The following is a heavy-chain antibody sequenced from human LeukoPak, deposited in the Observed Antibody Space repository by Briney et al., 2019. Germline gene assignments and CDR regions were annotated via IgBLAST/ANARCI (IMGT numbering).Heavy chain of an antibody. V-gene: IGHV1-18*01. J-gene: IGHJ5*02. CDR1: GYTFTSYS. CDR2: ISAYSGNT. Sequence: ASVQVSCKASGYTFTSYSISWVRQAPGQGLEWMGWISAYSGNTNYAHNLRGRVTMTTDTSTSTAYMELRSLRSDDTAVYYCARHRSRMVRGGDWFDPWGQGTLVTVSS. CDR3: ARHRSRMVRGGDWFDP. D-gene: IGHD3-10*01.